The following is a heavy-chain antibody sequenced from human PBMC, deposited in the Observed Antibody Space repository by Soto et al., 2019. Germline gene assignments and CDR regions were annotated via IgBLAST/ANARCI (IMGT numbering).Heavy chain of an antibody. V-gene: IGHV4-31*03. CDR1: GGSISSGGYY. CDR2: IYYSGST. CDR3: ASALVGWHAQPRQPGWFDP. J-gene: IGHJ5*02. Sequence: SETLSLTCTVSGGSISSGGYYWSWIRQHPGKGLEWIGYIYYSGSTYYNPSLKSRVTISVDTSKNQFSLKLSSVTAADTAVYYCASALVGWHAQPRQPGWFDPWGQGTLVTVSS. D-gene: IGHD6-19*01.